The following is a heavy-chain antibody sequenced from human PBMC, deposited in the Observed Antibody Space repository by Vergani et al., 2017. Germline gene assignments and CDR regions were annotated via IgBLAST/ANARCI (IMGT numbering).Heavy chain of an antibody. Sequence: QVQLQESGPGLVKPSETLSLTCTVSGGSISSYYWSWIRQPPGKGLEWIGYIYYSGSTNYNPSLKSRVTISVDTSKNQFSLKLSSVTAADTAVYYCARDSSSSEYYFDYWGQGTLVTVSS. CDR2: IYYSGST. CDR1: GGSISSYY. J-gene: IGHJ4*02. CDR3: ARDSSSSEYYFDY. D-gene: IGHD6-6*01. V-gene: IGHV4-59*01.